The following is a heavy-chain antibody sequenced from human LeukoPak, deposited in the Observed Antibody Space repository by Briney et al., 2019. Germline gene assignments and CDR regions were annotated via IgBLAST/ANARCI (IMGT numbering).Heavy chain of an antibody. D-gene: IGHD5-12*01. J-gene: IGHJ4*02. V-gene: IGHV3-23*01. Sequence: GGSLRLSCAASGFTFRWYSMSWVRQAPGKGLEWVSAISGSGGSTYYADSVKGGFTISRDNSKNTLYLQMNSLRAEDTAVYYCARGPSGYHNTGGQGTLVTVSS. CDR1: GFTFRWYS. CDR2: ISGSGGST. CDR3: ARGPSGYHNT.